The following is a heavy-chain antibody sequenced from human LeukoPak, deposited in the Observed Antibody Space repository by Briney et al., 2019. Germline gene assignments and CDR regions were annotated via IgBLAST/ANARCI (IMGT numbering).Heavy chain of an antibody. D-gene: IGHD3-16*01. Sequence: PSETLSLTCGVSGGSISSTNWWSWVRQPPGKGLEWIGEIYHTGSTNYNPSLKSRVTISLDKSKNQFSLKVSSVTAADTAVYYCARVKDPGGYYYYYYMDIWGKGNTVTVSS. V-gene: IGHV4-4*02. CDR3: ARVKDPGGYYYYYYMDI. CDR1: GGSISSTNW. J-gene: IGHJ6*03. CDR2: IYHTGST.